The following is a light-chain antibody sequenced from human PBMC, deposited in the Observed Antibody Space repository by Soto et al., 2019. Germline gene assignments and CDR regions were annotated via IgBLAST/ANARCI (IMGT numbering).Light chain of an antibody. Sequence: DIHMTQSPSTLSASVGDRVTITCRASQTISNWLAWYQQKPGKAPKLLIYDVSSLESGVPSRFSGSGSGTEFTLTISSLQPDDSATYYCQQYNTFWTFGQRSKV. CDR2: DVS. V-gene: IGKV1-5*01. J-gene: IGKJ1*01. CDR1: QTISNW. CDR3: QQYNTFWT.